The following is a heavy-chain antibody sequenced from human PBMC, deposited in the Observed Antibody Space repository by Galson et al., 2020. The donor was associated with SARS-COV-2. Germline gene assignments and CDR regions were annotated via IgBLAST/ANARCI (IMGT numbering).Heavy chain of an antibody. Sequence: ASVKVSCKVSGYTLTELSMHWVRQAPGKGLEWMGGFDPEDGETIYAQKFQGRVTMTEDTSTDTAYMELSSLRSEDTAVYYCATTPPFWVVRWSDAWCQGTLVTVSS. V-gene: IGHV1-24*01. J-gene: IGHJ5*02. CDR2: FDPEDGET. CDR3: ATTPPFWVVRWSDA. D-gene: IGHD3-3*01. CDR1: GYTLTELS.